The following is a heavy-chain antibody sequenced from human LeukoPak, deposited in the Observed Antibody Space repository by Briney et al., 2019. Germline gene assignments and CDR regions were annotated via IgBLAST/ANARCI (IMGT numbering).Heavy chain of an antibody. CDR3: AREAGGWTSWKYYFDY. J-gene: IGHJ4*02. CDR2: ISSSSSYI. V-gene: IGHV3-21*01. D-gene: IGHD1-1*01. CDR1: GFTFSSYS. Sequence: GGSLRLSCAASGFTFSSYSMNWVRQAPGKGLEWVSSISSSSSYIYYADSVKGRFTISRDNAKNSLYLQMNSLRAEDTAVYYCAREAGGWTSWKYYFDYWGQGTLVTVSS.